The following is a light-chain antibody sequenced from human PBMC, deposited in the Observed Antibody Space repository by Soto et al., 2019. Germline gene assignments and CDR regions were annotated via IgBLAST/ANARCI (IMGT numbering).Light chain of an antibody. CDR2: GAS. J-gene: IGKJ2*01. CDR3: LQDFSYPRT. V-gene: IGKV1-6*01. CDR1: QGIRND. Sequence: AIQMTQSPSSLSASVGDRVTITCRASQGIRNDLSWYQQKPGKAPELLIYGASSLQGGAPSRFSGSASGTDFTLTISRLQPEDVATYYCLQDFSYPRTFGQGTKLEIK.